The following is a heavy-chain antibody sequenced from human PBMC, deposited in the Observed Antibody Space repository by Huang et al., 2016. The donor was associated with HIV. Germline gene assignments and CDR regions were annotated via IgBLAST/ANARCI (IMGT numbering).Heavy chain of an antibody. CDR2: IYTSGST. V-gene: IGHV4-4*07. CDR1: GGSISSYY. D-gene: IGHD6-19*01. CDR3: ARDRGAVAWWYFDL. Sequence: QVQLQESGPGLVKPSETLSLTCTVSGGSISSYYWSWIRQPAGRGLEWIGRIYTSGSTNYNPSRKSRVTMSVDTSKNQFSLKLSSVTAADTAVYYCARDRGAVAWWYFDLWGRGTLVTVSS. J-gene: IGHJ2*01.